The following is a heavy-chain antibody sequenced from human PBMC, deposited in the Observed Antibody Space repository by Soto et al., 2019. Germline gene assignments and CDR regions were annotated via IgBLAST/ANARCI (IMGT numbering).Heavy chain of an antibody. Sequence: GASVKVSCKASGYTFTSYGISWVRQAPGQGLEWMGWISAYNGNTNYAQKLQGRVTMTTDTSTSTAYMELRSPRSDDTAVYYCARHANRKSSSSFWYYHYGMAVWGQGTTVPVSS. V-gene: IGHV1-18*01. CDR3: ARHANRKSSSSFWYYHYGMAV. CDR2: ISAYNGNT. CDR1: GYTFTSYG. D-gene: IGHD6-6*01. J-gene: IGHJ6*02.